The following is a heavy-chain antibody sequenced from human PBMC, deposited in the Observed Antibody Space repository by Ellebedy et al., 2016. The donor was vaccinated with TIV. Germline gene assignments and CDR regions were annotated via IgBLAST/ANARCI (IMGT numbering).Heavy chain of an antibody. D-gene: IGHD3-9*01. CDR2: INSDGSST. Sequence: GESLKISCGASGFAFSSNWMYWVRQVPGTGLMWVSRINSDGSSTRYADSVKGRFNISRENAKNTLYLEMNSLRAEDTAVYYCARWDFDSFNAFDIWGQGTMVTVSS. J-gene: IGHJ3*02. CDR1: GFAFSSNW. CDR3: ARWDFDSFNAFDI. V-gene: IGHV3-74*01.